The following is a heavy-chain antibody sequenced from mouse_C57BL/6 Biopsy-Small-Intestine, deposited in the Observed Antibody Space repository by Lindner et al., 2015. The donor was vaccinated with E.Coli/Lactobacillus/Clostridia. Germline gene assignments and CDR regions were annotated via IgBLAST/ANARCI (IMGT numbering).Heavy chain of an antibody. CDR2: INPNSGGT. V-gene: IGHV1-64*01. Sequence: SVKVSCKASGYIFNGYYIHWVRQAPGHGLEWMGRINPNSGGTSSAQKFQGRVTMTSDTSISTAYMELSSLTSDDTALYYCARDVGFYSDSGDIDFWGQGTVVTVSS. D-gene: IGHD2-4*01. CDR3: ARDVGFYSDSGDIDF. J-gene: IGHJ4*01. CDR1: GYIFNGYY.